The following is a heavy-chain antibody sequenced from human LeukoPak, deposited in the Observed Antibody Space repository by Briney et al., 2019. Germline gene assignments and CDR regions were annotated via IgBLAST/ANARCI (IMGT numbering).Heavy chain of an antibody. CDR2: INHSGST. Sequence: SETLSLTCAVYGGSFSGYYWSWIRQPPGKGLEWIGEINHSGSTNYNPSLKSRVTISVDTSKNQFSLKLSSVTAADTAVYYCARAHFWSGYYSPLDYYYYGMDVWGQGTTVTVSS. D-gene: IGHD3-3*02. CDR3: ARAHFWSGYYSPLDYYYYGMDV. CDR1: GGSFSGYY. V-gene: IGHV4-34*01. J-gene: IGHJ6*02.